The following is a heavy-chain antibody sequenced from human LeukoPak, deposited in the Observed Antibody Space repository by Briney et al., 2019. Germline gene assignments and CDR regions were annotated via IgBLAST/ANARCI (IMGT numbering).Heavy chain of an antibody. CDR3: AREERYYYDSSGYDY. D-gene: IGHD3-22*01. V-gene: IGHV1-69*01. J-gene: IGHJ4*02. CDR2: IIPIFGTA. CDR1: GGTFSSYA. Sequence: GSSVKVSCKASGGTFSSYAISWVRQAPGQGLEWMGGIIPIFGTANYAQKFQGRVTITADESTSTAYMELSSLRSEDTAVYYCAREERYYYDSSGYDYWGQGTLVTVSS.